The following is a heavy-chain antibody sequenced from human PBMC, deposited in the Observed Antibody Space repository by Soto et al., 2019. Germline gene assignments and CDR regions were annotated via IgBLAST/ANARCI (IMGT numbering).Heavy chain of an antibody. J-gene: IGHJ2*01. CDR3: ARGVMAYSSSPDWYFDL. Sequence: LSLTCTVSGGSISSGGYYWSWIRQHPGKGLEWIGYIYYSGSTYYNPSLKSRVTISVDTSKNQFSLKLSSVTAADTAVYYCARGVMAYSSSPDWYFDLWGRGTLVTVSS. CDR1: GGSISSGGYY. D-gene: IGHD6-6*01. V-gene: IGHV4-31*03. CDR2: IYYSGST.